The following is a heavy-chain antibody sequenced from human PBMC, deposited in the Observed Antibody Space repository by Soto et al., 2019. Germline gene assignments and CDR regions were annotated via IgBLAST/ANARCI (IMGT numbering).Heavy chain of an antibody. CDR3: AKPDRGYVIGMDV. V-gene: IGHV3-23*01. CDR2: ISGSGGST. Sequence: GGSLRISCATSGFTFSSYAMSWVRQAPGKGLEWVSAISGSGGSTYYADSVKGRFTISRDNSKNTLYLQMNSLRAEDTAVYYCAKPDRGYVIGMDVWGQGTTVTVSS. CDR1: GFTFSSYA. J-gene: IGHJ6*02. D-gene: IGHD5-18*01.